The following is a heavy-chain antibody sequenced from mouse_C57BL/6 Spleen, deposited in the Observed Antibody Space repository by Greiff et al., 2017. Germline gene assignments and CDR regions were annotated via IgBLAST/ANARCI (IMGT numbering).Heavy chain of an antibody. J-gene: IGHJ4*01. CDR3: ARPTGISYAMDY. V-gene: IGHV5-9*01. Sequence: EVMLVESGGGLVKPGGSLKLSCAASGFTFSSYTMSWVRQTPEKRLEWVATISGGGGNTYYPDSVKGRFTISRDNAKNTLYLQMSSLRSEDTALYYCARPTGISYAMDYWGQGTSVTVSS. CDR2: ISGGGGNT. D-gene: IGHD4-1*02. CDR1: GFTFSSYT.